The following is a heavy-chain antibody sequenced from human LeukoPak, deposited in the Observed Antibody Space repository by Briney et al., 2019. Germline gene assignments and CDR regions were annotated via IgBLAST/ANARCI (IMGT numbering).Heavy chain of an antibody. V-gene: IGHV4-34*01. Sequence: SETLSLTCAAFGSSFSSYYWSWVRKPPGNGLQWMGEITHSGSTKYNPSLKSRVTISVDTSKKQFSLKVSSVTAGDTGVYYCARGVVRGLWDYGMDVWGKGTKVTVSS. D-gene: IGHD3-10*01. CDR1: GSSFSSYY. CDR3: ARGVVRGLWDYGMDV. CDR2: ITHSGST. J-gene: IGHJ6*04.